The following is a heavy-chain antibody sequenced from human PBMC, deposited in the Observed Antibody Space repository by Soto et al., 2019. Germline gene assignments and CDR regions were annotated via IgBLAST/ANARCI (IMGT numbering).Heavy chain of an antibody. CDR1: GYTFTSYA. V-gene: IGHV1-3*01. D-gene: IGHD6-13*01. J-gene: IGHJ4*02. CDR2: INAGNGNT. Sequence: ASVKVSCKASGYTFTSYAMHWVRQAPGQRLEWMGWINAGNGNTKYSQKFQGRVTITRDTSASTAYMELSSLRSEDTAVYYCHLGCIAAAGTFDYWGQGTLVTVSS. CDR3: HLGCIAAAGTFDY.